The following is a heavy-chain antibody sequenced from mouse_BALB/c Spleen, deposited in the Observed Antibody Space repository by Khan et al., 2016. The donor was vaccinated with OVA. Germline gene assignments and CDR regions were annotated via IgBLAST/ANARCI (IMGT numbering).Heavy chain of an antibody. V-gene: IGHV9-3-1*01. D-gene: IGHD1-2*01. J-gene: IGHJ4*01. CDR1: GYTFTNYG. CDR3: ARAVGYLYAMNY. CDR2: INTYTGEP. Sequence: QIQLVQSGPELKKPGETVKISCKASGYTFTNYGMNWVKQAPGKGLKWMGWINTYTGEPTYPDDFKGRFACSFETSASTLYLQINNLKNEEPATYFCARAVGYLYAMNYWGQGTSVTVSS.